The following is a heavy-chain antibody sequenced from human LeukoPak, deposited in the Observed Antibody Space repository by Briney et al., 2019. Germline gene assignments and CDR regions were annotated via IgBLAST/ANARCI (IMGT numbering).Heavy chain of an antibody. CDR3: AKMKGHPLPKYYMDV. Sequence: GGSLRLSCAPSGFTFSGFAMSWVRRPPGKGLEWVSGISGSGDNTLYADSVKGRFTISRDNSKNTLYLEMNSLRAEDTAIYYCAKMKGHPLPKYYMDVWGQGTTVTVSS. V-gene: IGHV3-23*01. CDR2: ISGSGDNT. CDR1: GFTFSGFA. D-gene: IGHD1-26*01. J-gene: IGHJ6*01.